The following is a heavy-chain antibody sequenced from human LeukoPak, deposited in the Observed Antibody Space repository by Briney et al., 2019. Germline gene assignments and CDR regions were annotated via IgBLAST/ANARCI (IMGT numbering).Heavy chain of an antibody. CDR1: GGSFSGYY. V-gene: IGHV4-34*01. CDR2: INHSGST. Sequence: SETLSLTCAVYGGSFSGYYWSWIRQPPGKGLEWIGEINHSGSTNYNPSLKSRVTISVDTSKNQFSLKLSSVTAADTAVYYCARRRGRRTIFGVVNGFDPWGQGTLVTVSS. CDR3: ARRRGRRTIFGVVNGFDP. D-gene: IGHD3-3*01. J-gene: IGHJ5*02.